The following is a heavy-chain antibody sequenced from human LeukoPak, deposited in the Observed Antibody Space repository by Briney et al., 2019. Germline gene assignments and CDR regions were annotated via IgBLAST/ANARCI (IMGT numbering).Heavy chain of an antibody. CDR1: GGSISSYY. Sequence: SETLSLTCTVSGGSISSYYWSWIRQPPGKGLEWIGYIYYSGSTNYNPSLKSRVTISVDTSKNQFSLKLSSVTAADTAVYYCARQWYYDFWSGPYYFDYWGQGTLVTVS. D-gene: IGHD3-3*01. V-gene: IGHV4-59*08. CDR2: IYYSGST. CDR3: ARQWYYDFWSGPYYFDY. J-gene: IGHJ4*02.